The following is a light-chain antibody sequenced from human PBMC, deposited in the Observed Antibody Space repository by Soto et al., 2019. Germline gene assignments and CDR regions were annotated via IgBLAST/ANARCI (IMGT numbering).Light chain of an antibody. J-gene: IGLJ1*01. V-gene: IGLV2-14*01. CDR3: SSYTSSSTPGIV. Sequence: QSALTQPASVSGSPGQSFTISCTGTSSDVGGYNYVSWYQQHPGKAPKLMIYDVSNRPSGVSNRFSGSKSGNTASLTISGLQAEDEADYYCSSYTSSSTPGIVFGTGTKLTVL. CDR2: DVS. CDR1: SSDVGGYNY.